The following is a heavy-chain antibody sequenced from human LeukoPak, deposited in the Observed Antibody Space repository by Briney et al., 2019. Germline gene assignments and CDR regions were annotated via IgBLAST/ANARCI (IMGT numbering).Heavy chain of an antibody. J-gene: IGHJ5*01. V-gene: IGHV4-59*01. CDR2: IYDRDNS. Sequence: PSETLSLTCAVSGDSIKLFYWSWIRQSPGKGLEWLGYIYDRDNSDYNPSIKSRITMSIDTSKNQYSLKLSSVTAADTAVYYCARGLRMAVTGMIWDSCGHGTPVTVSS. CDR1: GDSIKLFY. D-gene: IGHD6-19*01. CDR3: ARGLRMAVTGMIWDS.